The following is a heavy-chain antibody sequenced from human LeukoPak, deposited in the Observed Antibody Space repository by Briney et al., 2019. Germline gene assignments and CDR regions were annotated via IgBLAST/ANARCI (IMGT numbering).Heavy chain of an antibody. D-gene: IGHD1-26*01. CDR1: GGSISTHY. Sequence: PSETLSLTCTVSGGSISTHYWSWIRQPAGKGLEWIGRIYTSGSTNYNPSLKSRVTMSLDASKNQFSLELNSVTPADTAVYYCARGGNYWPQWWFDPWGRGTLVSVSS. CDR3: ARGGNYWPQWWFDP. J-gene: IGHJ5*02. CDR2: IYTSGST. V-gene: IGHV4-4*07.